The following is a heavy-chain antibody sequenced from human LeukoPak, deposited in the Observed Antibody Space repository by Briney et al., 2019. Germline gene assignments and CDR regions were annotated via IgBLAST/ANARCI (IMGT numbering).Heavy chain of an antibody. CDR3: TRGMNPET. Sequence: GGSLRLSCVGSGFMFSDHWMTWVRQTPGKGLEWVANIKGDGSEKYYVDFVRGRFTISRDNAKNSVYLQMNSLRVEDTAVYFCTRGMNPETWGQGALITVSS. J-gene: IGHJ4*02. D-gene: IGHD1-14*01. CDR1: GFMFSDHW. V-gene: IGHV3-7*01. CDR2: IKGDGSEK.